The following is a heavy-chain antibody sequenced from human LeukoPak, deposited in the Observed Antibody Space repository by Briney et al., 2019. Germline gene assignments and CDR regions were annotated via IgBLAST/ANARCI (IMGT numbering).Heavy chain of an antibody. J-gene: IGHJ3*02. CDR2: ISYSGTT. D-gene: IGHD5/OR15-5a*01. V-gene: IGHV4-59*01. Sequence: PSETLSLTCTASGGSISSFYWSWIRQPPGKGLEYIGYISYSGTTSYNPSLKSRVTISVDTSKNQFSLKLTSVTAADTAVYYCARDMGLPQAFDIWGQGTMVTVSS. CDR3: ARDMGLPQAFDI. CDR1: GGSISSFY.